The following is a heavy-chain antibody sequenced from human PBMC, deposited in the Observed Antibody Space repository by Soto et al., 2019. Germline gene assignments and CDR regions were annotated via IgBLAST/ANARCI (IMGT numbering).Heavy chain of an antibody. D-gene: IGHD6-13*01. V-gene: IGHV4-39*07. CDR2: IYYSGST. J-gene: IGHJ4*02. Sequence: SQTLSLTCTVSCGSISSLSYYWGWIRQPPGKGLEWIGSIYYSGSTNYNPSLKSRVTISVDTSKNQFSLKLSSVTAADTAVYYCAKFAAAAPDYWGQGTLVTVSS. CDR3: AKFAAAAPDY. CDR1: CGSISSLSYY.